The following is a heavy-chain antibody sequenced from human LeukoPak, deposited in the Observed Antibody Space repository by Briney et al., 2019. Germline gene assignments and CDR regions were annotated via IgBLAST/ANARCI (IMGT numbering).Heavy chain of an antibody. CDR2: IYPGDSHT. Sequence: GESLKISCKDSGYSFTNYWIGRVRLMPGKGLECMGIIYPGDSHTRYSPSFQGQVTISADKSIGTAYLQWSSLKASDTAIYYCAGGPTVYGMDVWGQGTTVTVSS. CDR1: GYSFTNYW. V-gene: IGHV5-51*01. D-gene: IGHD2-15*01. J-gene: IGHJ6*02. CDR3: AGGPTVYGMDV.